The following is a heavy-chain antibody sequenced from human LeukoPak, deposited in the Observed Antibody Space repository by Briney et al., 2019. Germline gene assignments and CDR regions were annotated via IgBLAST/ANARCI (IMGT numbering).Heavy chain of an antibody. V-gene: IGHV3-21*01. J-gene: IGHJ6*03. CDR1: GFTFSSYA. D-gene: IGHD2-2*02. Sequence: PGGSLRLSCAASGFTFSSYATSWVRQAPGKGLEWVSSISSSSSYIYYADSVKGRFTISRDNAKNSLYLQMNSLRAEDTAVYYCARDVRERTCSSTSCNSDYYYMDVWGKGTTVTVSS. CDR2: ISSSSSYI. CDR3: ARDVRERTCSSTSCNSDYYYMDV.